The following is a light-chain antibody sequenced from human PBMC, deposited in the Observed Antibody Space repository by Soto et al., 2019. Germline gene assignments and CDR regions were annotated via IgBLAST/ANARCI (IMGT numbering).Light chain of an antibody. CDR1: SSDVGGYNY. V-gene: IGLV2-14*01. Sequence: QSALTQPASVSGSPEQSITISCTGTSSDVGGYNYVSWYQQHPGNAPRLMIYEVNNRPSGVPNRFSGSKSGNTASLTISGLQAEDEADYYCSSKTSSRTPFVFGTGTKVTVL. J-gene: IGLJ1*01. CDR2: EVN. CDR3: SSKTSSRTPFV.